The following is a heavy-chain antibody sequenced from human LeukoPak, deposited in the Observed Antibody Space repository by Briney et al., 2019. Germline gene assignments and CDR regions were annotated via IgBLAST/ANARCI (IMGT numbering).Heavy chain of an antibody. J-gene: IGHJ3*02. CDR1: GGSISGYY. CDR3: ATDIKGTTKYAFDI. CDR2: IYYSGST. D-gene: IGHD1-14*01. V-gene: IGHV4-59*08. Sequence: SETLSLTCTASGGSISGYYWSWIRQPPGKGLEWIGYIYYSGSTNYNPSLKSRVTISVDTSKNQFSLNLSSVTAADTAIYYCATDIKGTTKYAFDIWGQGTMVTVSS.